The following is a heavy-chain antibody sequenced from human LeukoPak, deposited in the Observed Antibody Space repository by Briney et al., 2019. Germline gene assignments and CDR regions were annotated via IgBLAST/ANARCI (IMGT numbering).Heavy chain of an antibody. D-gene: IGHD3-22*01. CDR3: ARDADDSSGYSLDF. Sequence: GGSLRLSCVVSGITLNNYGMTWVRQAPGKGLEWVSSISSSSSYIYYADSVKGRFAISRDNAKNSLSLQMNSLRAEDTAVYYCARDADDSSGYSLDFWGQGTLVTVSS. CDR1: GITLNNYG. J-gene: IGHJ4*02. CDR2: ISSSSSYI. V-gene: IGHV3-21*01.